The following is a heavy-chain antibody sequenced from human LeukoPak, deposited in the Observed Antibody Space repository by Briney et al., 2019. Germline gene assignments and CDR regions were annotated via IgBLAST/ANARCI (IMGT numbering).Heavy chain of an antibody. CDR2: IIPIFGTA. CDR3: ARVTAHCSGGSCYSFRFDY. D-gene: IGHD2-15*01. J-gene: IGHJ4*02. Sequence: SVKVSCKASGGTFSSYAISWVRQAPGQGLEWMGGIIPIFGTANYAQKFQGRVTITADESTSTAYMELRSLRSEDTAVYYCARVTAHCSGGSCYSFRFDYWGQGTLVTVSS. V-gene: IGHV1-69*13. CDR1: GGTFSSYA.